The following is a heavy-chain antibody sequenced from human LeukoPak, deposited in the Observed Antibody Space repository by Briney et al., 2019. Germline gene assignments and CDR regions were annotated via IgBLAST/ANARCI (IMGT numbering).Heavy chain of an antibody. CDR3: ARAGWSTAMVPYGALDY. J-gene: IGHJ4*02. Sequence: SVKVSCEASGYTFTSYGISWVRQAPGQGLEWMGGIIPIFGTANYAQKFQGRVTITADESTSTAYMELSSLRSEDTAVYYCARAGWSTAMVPYGALDYWGQGTLVTVSS. CDR2: IIPIFGTA. V-gene: IGHV1-69*13. D-gene: IGHD5-18*01. CDR1: GYTFTSYG.